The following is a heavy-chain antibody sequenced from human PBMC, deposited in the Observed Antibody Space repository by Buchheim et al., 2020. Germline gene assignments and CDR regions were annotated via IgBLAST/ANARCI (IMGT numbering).Heavy chain of an antibody. CDR3: ARASVVTANWGGYYYYMDV. J-gene: IGHJ6*03. Sequence: EVQLVESGGGLVQPGGSLRLSCAASGFTFSSYWMSWVRQAPGKGLEWVANIKQDGSEKYYVDSVKGRFTISRDNAKNSLSLQMNSLRAEDTAVYYCARASVVTANWGGYYYYMDVWGKGTT. V-gene: IGHV3-7*01. D-gene: IGHD2-21*02. CDR2: IKQDGSEK. CDR1: GFTFSSYW.